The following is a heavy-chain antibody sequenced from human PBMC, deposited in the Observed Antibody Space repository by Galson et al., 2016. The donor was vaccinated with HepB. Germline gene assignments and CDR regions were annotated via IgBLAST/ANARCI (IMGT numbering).Heavy chain of an antibody. V-gene: IGHV5-51*01. J-gene: IGHJ5*02. D-gene: IGHD1-26*01. CDR2: IYPDDSDT. Sequence: QSGAEVKKPGESLRISCKTSGYSFTDYWIGWVRQMPGKGLEWMGIIYPDDSDTRYSPSFQGQVTISADKSLSTAYLQWSSLKASDTAMYYCARHQSWGHGSYDNWFDPWGQGTLVTVSS. CDR1: GYSFTDYW. CDR3: ARHQSWGHGSYDNWFDP.